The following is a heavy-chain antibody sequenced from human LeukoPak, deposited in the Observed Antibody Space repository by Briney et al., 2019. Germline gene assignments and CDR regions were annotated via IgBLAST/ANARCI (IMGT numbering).Heavy chain of an antibody. CDR3: AKHFIHYGHPYYY. Sequence: GGSLRLSCAASGFTFSSYDMSWVRQAPGKGLEWVSAISGSGGRTYYAGSVKGRFTISRDNSKNTLYLQMNSLRAEDTAVYYCAKHFIHYGHPYYYWGQGTLVTVSS. CDR2: ISGSGGRT. J-gene: IGHJ4*02. CDR1: GFTFSSYD. D-gene: IGHD3-10*01. V-gene: IGHV3-23*01.